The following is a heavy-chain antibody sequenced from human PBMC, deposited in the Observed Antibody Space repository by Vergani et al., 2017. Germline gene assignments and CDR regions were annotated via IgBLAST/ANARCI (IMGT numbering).Heavy chain of an antibody. Sequence: QVQLVQSGAEVKKPGASVKVSCKASGYTFTTYVIHWVRQAPGQRLEWMGWISTGNGNTKYSQNFQGRLTITRDTSATTAYMELSSLRSEDTAVYFCARLVTDSWXFELWGRGTLVTVSS. J-gene: IGHJ2*01. V-gene: IGHV1-3*04. CDR3: ARLVTDSWXFEL. CDR2: ISTGNGNT. CDR1: GYTFTTYV.